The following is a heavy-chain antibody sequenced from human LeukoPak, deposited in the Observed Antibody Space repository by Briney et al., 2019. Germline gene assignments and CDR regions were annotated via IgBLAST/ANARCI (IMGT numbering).Heavy chain of an antibody. Sequence: GGSLRLSCAASGFTFSSYGMSWVRQAPGKGLEWVSVIYSGGSTFYADSVKGRFTISRDNSKNTLYLQMNSLRAEDTAVYYCASDSYSPEYFQHWGQGTLVTVSS. CDR1: GFTFSSYG. J-gene: IGHJ1*01. CDR3: ASDSYSPEYFQH. V-gene: IGHV3-66*01. CDR2: IYSGGST. D-gene: IGHD2-15*01.